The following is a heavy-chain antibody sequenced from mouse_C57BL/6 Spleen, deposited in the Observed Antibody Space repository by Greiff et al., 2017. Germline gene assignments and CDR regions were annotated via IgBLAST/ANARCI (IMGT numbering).Heavy chain of an antibody. CDR2: INPSSGYT. J-gene: IGHJ3*01. CDR3: ATGAPFAY. Sequence: VQLQQSGAELARPGASVKMSCKASGYTFTSYTMHWVNQRPGQGLEWIGYINPSSGYTKYNQKFKDKATLTADKASSTAYMQLSSLTSEDSAVYYCATGAPFAYWGQGTLVTVSA. V-gene: IGHV1-4*01. D-gene: IGHD4-1*01. CDR1: GYTFTSYT.